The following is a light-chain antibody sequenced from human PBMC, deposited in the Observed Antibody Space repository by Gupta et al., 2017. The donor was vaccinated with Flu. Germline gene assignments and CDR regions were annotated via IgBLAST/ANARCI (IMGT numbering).Light chain of an antibody. CDR1: QSLEHRDGITY. J-gene: IGKJ2*01. V-gene: IGKV2-24*01. CDR3: IQATQFPYT. CDR2: KIS. Sequence: IVMTQTPLSSPVSRGQTPSISCKSSQSLEHRDGITYLSWLHQRPGQPPRLLIYKISNRFSGVPDRFSGSGAGTDFTLEISRVEAEDVGVYYCIQATQFPYTFGQGTKLEIK.